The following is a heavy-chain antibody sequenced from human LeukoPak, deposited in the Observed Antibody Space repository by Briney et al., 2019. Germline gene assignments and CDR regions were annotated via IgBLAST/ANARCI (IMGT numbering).Heavy chain of an antibody. CDR1: GFSFAGYG. CDR3: AKIGGYFDY. J-gene: IGHJ4*02. V-gene: IGHV3-23*01. CDR2: ISGSGDNT. D-gene: IGHD3-10*01. Sequence: GGSLRPSCAVSGFSFAGYGMTWLRQAPGKGLEWVSAISGSGDNTYYADSVKGRFTISRDNSQNALYLQMSSLRAEDTAVYYCAKIGGYFDYWGQGTLVTVSS.